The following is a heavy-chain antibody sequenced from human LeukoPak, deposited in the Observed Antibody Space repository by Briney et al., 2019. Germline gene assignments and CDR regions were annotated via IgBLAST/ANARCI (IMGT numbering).Heavy chain of an antibody. CDR1: GYTFTSYY. CDR3: AISYSSSWYFSMY. Sequence: ASVKVSCKASGYTFTSYYMHWGRQAPGQGLEWMGISNPSGGSTSYAQKFQGRGTMTRDMSTSTVYMELSSLRSEDTAVYYCAISYSSSWYFSMYWGQGTLVTVSS. D-gene: IGHD6-13*01. J-gene: IGHJ4*02. V-gene: IGHV1-46*01. CDR2: SNPSGGST.